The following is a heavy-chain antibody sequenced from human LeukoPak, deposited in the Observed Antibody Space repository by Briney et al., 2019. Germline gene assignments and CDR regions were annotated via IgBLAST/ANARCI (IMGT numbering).Heavy chain of an antibody. CDR1: GFTFSSYA. J-gene: IGHJ3*02. CDR2: ISYDGSNK. V-gene: IGHV3-30-3*01. Sequence: GRSLRLSCAASGFTFSSYAMHWVRQAPSKGLEWVAVISYDGSNKYYADSVKGRFTISRDNSKNTLYLQMNSLRAEDTAVYYCAREAYTTDDAFDIWGQGTMVTVSS. CDR3: AREAYTTDDAFDI. D-gene: IGHD2-2*02.